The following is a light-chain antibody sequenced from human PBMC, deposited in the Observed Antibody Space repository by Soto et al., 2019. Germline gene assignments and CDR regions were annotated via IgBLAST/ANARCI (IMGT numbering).Light chain of an antibody. J-gene: IGKJ5*01. Sequence: EIVLTQSPDTLSLSPGERATLSCRASQSVRSGHLAWYQQKPGQAHRLVIFDASSRASGTPERFSGSGSGTEFTLTISNLQSEDFAVYFCQQYHNWPTITFGQGTRLEIK. CDR3: QQYHNWPTIT. CDR1: QSVRSGH. V-gene: IGKV3-20*01. CDR2: DAS.